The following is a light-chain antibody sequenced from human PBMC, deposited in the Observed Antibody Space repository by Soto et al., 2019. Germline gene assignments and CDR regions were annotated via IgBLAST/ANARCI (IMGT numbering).Light chain of an antibody. CDR3: QQYGSSSWT. CDR1: QSVSGSY. CDR2: GAS. Sequence: EIVLTQSPGTLSLSPGERATLSCRASQSVSGSYLAWYQQRPGQAPRLLIYGASSRATDIPDRFSGSGSGTDFTLTISRLEPEDFAVYYCQQYGSSSWTFGQGTKVEIK. J-gene: IGKJ1*01. V-gene: IGKV3-20*01.